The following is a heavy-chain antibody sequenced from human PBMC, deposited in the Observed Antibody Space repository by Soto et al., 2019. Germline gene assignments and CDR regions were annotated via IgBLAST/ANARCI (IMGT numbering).Heavy chain of an antibody. CDR1: GFIFSSYA. J-gene: IGHJ4*02. V-gene: IGHV3-23*01. CDR2: ISGSGGST. CDR3: ARSPSYYYCSGSYDY. Sequence: PGGSLRLSCAASGFIFSSYAMSWVRQAPGKGLEWVSAISGSGGSTYYADSVKGRFTISRDNSKNTLYLQMNSLRAEDTAVYYCARSPSYYYCSGSYDYWGLGTLVTVSS. D-gene: IGHD3-10*01.